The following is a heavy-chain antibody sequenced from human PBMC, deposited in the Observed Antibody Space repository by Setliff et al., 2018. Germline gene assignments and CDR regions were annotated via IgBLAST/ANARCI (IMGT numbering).Heavy chain of an antibody. J-gene: IGHJ4*02. CDR2: IYYRGVN. V-gene: IGHV4-39*01. CDR3: ARASVVHAVTIGY. D-gene: IGHD4-4*01. Sequence: SETLSLTCAVSGASISSTYYWGWVRQSPEKGLEWIGSIYYRGVNFSNPSLRSRVTMSVDTSKNQFSLNLTSVTAADTAIYYCARASVVHAVTIGYWGQGTLVTVSS. CDR1: GASISSTYY.